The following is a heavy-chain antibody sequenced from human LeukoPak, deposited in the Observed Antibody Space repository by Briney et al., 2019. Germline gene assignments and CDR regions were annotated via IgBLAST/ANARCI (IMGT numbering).Heavy chain of an antibody. CDR3: ARSHYDILTGYWDFFDY. CDR1: GFTFSSYW. Sequence: GGCLRLSCAASGFTFSSYWMHWVRQAPGKGLVWVSRINSDGSSTSYADSVKGRFTISRDNAKNTLYLQMNSLRAEDTAVYYCARSHYDILTGYWDFFDYWGQGTLVTVSS. V-gene: IGHV3-74*01. J-gene: IGHJ4*02. CDR2: INSDGSST. D-gene: IGHD3-9*01.